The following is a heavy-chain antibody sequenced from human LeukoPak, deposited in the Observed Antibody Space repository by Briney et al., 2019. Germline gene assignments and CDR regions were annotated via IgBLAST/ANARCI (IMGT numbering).Heavy chain of an antibody. J-gene: IGHJ4*02. D-gene: IGHD5-24*01. Sequence: PSETLSLTCTVSGGSISSSSYYWGWIRQPPGKGLEWIGSIYYSGSTYYNPSLKSRVTISVDTSKNQFSLKLSSVTAADTAVYYCARHVDGYHDYWGQGTLVTVSS. CDR2: IYYSGST. CDR1: GGSISSSSYY. CDR3: ARHVDGYHDY. V-gene: IGHV4-39*01.